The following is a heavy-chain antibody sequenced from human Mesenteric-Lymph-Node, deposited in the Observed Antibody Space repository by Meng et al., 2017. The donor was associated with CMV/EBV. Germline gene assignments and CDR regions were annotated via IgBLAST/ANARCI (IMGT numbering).Heavy chain of an antibody. D-gene: IGHD4-11*01. V-gene: IGHV4-61*01. Sequence: GSLRLSCTVSGGSVSSGSYWSWIRQPPGKGLEWIGYIYYSGSTNYNPSLKSRVTISVDASKNQFSLKLSSVTAADTAVYYCARWDYSDYQSVGVYWGQGTLVTVSS. CDR3: ARWDYSDYQSVGVY. J-gene: IGHJ4*02. CDR2: IYYSGST. CDR1: GGSVSSGSY.